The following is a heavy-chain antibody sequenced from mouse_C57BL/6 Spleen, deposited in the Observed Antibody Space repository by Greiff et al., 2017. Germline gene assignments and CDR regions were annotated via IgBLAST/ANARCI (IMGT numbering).Heavy chain of an antibody. CDR3: ARREANWDPFAY. CDR1: GYAFSSSW. D-gene: IGHD4-1*01. CDR2: IYPGDGDT. V-gene: IGHV1-82*01. J-gene: IGHJ3*01. Sequence: QVQLQQSGPELVKPGASVKISCKASGYAFSSSWMNWVKQRPGKGLEWIGRIYPGDGDTNYNGKFKGKATLTADKSSSTAYIQLSSLTSEDSAVYFCARREANWDPFAYWGQGTLVTVSA.